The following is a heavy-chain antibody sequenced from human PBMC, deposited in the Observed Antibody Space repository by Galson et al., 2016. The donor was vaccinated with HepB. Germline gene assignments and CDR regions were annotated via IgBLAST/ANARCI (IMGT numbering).Heavy chain of an antibody. CDR3: ASHDYWNDNHDSFDI. CDR1: GGSISGHC. J-gene: IGHJ3*02. V-gene: IGHV4-59*11. CDR2: ISLRGSGST. D-gene: IGHD3/OR15-3a*01. Sequence: SETLSLTCTVSGGSISGHCWSWIRQPPGRGLEWIGFISLRGSGSTSYNPSLKSRVTISGDTSKNQISLRLRPVIAADTAVYYCASHDYWNDNHDSFDIWGQGTRVTVSS.